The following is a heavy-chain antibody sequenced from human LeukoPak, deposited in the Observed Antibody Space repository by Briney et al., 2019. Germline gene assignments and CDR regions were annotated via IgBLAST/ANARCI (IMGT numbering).Heavy chain of an antibody. V-gene: IGHV3-9*01. CDR2: ISWNSGSI. Sequence: PGGSLRLSCAASGFTFDDYAMHWVRQAPGKGLEWVSGISWNSGSIGYADSVKGRFTISRDNAKNSLYLQMNSLRAEDTALYYCAKDIGSIGGGGYYYYGMDVWGRGTTVTVSS. CDR3: AKDIGSIGGGGYYYYGMDV. D-gene: IGHD3-16*01. CDR1: GFTFDDYA. J-gene: IGHJ6*02.